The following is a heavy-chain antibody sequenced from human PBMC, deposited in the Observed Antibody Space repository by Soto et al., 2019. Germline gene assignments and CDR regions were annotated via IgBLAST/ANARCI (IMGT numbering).Heavy chain of an antibody. V-gene: IGHV4-30-2*01. J-gene: IGHJ3*02. D-gene: IGHD4-17*01. CDR1: GGSISSGGYS. CDR2: IYHSGST. Sequence: QLQLQESGSGLVKPSQTLSLTCAVSGGSISSGGYSWSWIRQPPGKGLEWIGYIYHSGSTYYNPSLKSRVTISVDRSKIQFSLKLSSVTAADTAVYYCARVRVDYGDTTGAFDIWGQGTMVTVSS. CDR3: ARVRVDYGDTTGAFDI.